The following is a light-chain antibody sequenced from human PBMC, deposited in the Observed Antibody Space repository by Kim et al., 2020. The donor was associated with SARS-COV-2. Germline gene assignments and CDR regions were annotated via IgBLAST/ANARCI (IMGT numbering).Light chain of an antibody. CDR3: QQYHSSPWT. CDR1: QSVSSSY. J-gene: IGKJ1*01. Sequence: SPGERATLSCRASQSVSSSYLAWYQQKPGQAPRLLIYGASSRATGIPDRFSGSGSGTDFTLTITRLEPEDFAVYYCQQYHSSPWTFGQGTKVEIK. V-gene: IGKV3-20*01. CDR2: GAS.